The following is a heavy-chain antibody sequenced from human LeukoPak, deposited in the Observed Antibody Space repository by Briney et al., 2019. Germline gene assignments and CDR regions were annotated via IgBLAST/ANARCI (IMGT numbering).Heavy chain of an antibody. D-gene: IGHD6-19*01. V-gene: IGHV3-21*01. CDR1: GFTFSSYS. J-gene: IGHJ4*02. CDR3: ARDYLVVAGVFDY. CDR2: ISSSSSYI. Sequence: GGSLRLSCAASGFTFSSYSMNWVRQAPGKGLEWVSSISSSSSYIYYADSVKGRFTISRDNAKNSLYLQMNSLRAEDTAVYYCARDYLVVAGVFDYWGQGTLVTVSS.